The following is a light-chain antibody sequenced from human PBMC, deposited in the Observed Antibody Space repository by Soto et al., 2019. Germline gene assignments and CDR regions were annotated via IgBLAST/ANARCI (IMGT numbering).Light chain of an antibody. CDR1: QSINSD. Sequence: EIVMKRSPGTLSVYKGETTRXSCRASQSINSDVAWYQQKVGHTPRLLIHGASTRATGITARFSGSGSGTEFTLTISGLQAEDFATYYCQQYNNWPVTFGGGTKVDIK. CDR2: GAS. CDR3: QQYNNWPVT. V-gene: IGKV3D-15*01. J-gene: IGKJ4*01.